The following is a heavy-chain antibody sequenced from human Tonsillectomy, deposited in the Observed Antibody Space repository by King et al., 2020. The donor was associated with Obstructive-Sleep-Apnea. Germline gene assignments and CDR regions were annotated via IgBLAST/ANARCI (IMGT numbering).Heavy chain of an antibody. J-gene: IGHJ6*02. V-gene: IGHV3-48*04. CDR2: IISSSSTT. CDR1: GFTFSIYS. CDR3: VNNYDFWSGYYPYGMDV. D-gene: IGHD3-3*01. Sequence: QLVQSGGGLVQPGGSLRLSCVASGFTFSIYSMNWVRQAPGKGLEWISHIISSSSTTYFADSVMGRFTISRDNAKNSLYLQRNSLRAEDTAVYYCVNNYDFWSGYYPYGMDVWGQGTTVTVSS.